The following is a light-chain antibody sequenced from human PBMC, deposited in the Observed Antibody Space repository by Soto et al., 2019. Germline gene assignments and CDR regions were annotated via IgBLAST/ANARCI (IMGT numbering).Light chain of an antibody. V-gene: IGLV1-47*02. CDR3: AAWDDSLSGWV. J-gene: IGLJ3*02. CDR2: SNN. Sequence: QSVLTQPPSASGTPGQRVTISCSGSSSNIGSNYVYWYQQLPGTAPKLLIYSNNQRPSGVPDRFSGSKSGTSASLAISGLRSEDEADYYCAAWDDSLSGWVFGGGTKPPS. CDR1: SSNIGSNY.